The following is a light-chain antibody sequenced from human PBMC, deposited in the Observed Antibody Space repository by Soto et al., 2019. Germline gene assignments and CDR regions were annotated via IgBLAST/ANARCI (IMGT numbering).Light chain of an antibody. Sequence: EIVLTQSPGTLSLSPGERATVSCWASQSVSGNYLAWHQQKPGQAPRVLIYAVSKRAPGIPDRFSGSGSGTDFTLTNNRLGPEDFAVYYCQHYGRAPWTFGQGTKVEF. CDR1: QSVSGNY. CDR2: AVS. CDR3: QHYGRAPWT. V-gene: IGKV3-20*01. J-gene: IGKJ1*01.